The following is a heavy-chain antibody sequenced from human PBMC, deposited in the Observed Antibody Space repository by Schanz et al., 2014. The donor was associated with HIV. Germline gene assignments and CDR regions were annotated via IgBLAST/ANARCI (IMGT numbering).Heavy chain of an antibody. CDR2: ISYDGSNK. Sequence: QVQLVESGGGVVQPGRSLRLSCAASGFTFSSFGMHWVRQAPGKGLEWVAVISYDGSNKYSADSVKGRFTISRDNSKNTLYLQMNSLRAEDTAVYYCAKGARAHKVTTGVDVWGPGTTVTVSS. J-gene: IGHJ6*02. CDR3: AKGARAHKVTTGVDV. D-gene: IGHD4-17*01. V-gene: IGHV3-30*18. CDR1: GFTFSSFG.